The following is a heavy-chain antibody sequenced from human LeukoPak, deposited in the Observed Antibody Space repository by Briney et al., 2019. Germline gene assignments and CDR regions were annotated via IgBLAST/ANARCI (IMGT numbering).Heavy chain of an antibody. CDR1: GGSISTSNYY. CDR2: IFYSGST. CDR3: ARATYYYDSSGYHYYYYYYYMDV. Sequence: SETLSLTCTVSGGSISTSNYYWGWVRQPPGKALEWIGNIFYSGSTYYSPSLKSRVTISLDTSKNQFSLKLSSVTAADTAVYYCARATYYYDSSGYHYYYYYYYMDVWGKGTTVTISS. D-gene: IGHD3-22*01. J-gene: IGHJ6*03. V-gene: IGHV4-39*07.